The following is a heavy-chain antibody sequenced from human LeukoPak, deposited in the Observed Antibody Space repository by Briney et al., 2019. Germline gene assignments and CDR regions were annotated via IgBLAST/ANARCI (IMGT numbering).Heavy chain of an antibody. J-gene: IGHJ4*02. CDR2: SDPEDGET. CDR3: ATDRGGSYNFDY. D-gene: IGHD1-26*01. CDR1: GYTLTELS. Sequence: ASVKVSCKVSGYTLTELSMHWVRQAPGKGLEWMGGSDPEDGETIYAQKFQGRVTMTEDTSTDTAYMELSSLRSEDTAVYYCATDRGGSYNFDYWGQGALVTVSS. V-gene: IGHV1-24*01.